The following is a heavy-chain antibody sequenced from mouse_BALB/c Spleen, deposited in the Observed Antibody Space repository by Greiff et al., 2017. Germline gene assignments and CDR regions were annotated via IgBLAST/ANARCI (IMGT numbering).Heavy chain of an antibody. V-gene: IGHV2-2*02. CDR1: GFSLTSYG. D-gene: IGHD2-2*01. J-gene: IGHJ4*01. Sequence: VQLVESGPGLVQPSQSLSITCTVSGFSLTSYGVHWVRQSPGKGLEWLGVIWSGGSTDYNAAFISRLSISKDNSKSQVFFKMNSLQANDTAIYYCASHGYPYYYAMDYWGQGTSVTVSS. CDR3: ASHGYPYYYAMDY. CDR2: IWSGGST.